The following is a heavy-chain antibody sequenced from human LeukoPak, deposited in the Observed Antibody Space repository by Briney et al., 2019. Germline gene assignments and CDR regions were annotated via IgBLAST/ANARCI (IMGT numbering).Heavy chain of an antibody. Sequence: GASVKVSCKASGYTFTSYGISWVRQAPGQGLEWMGGIIPIFGTANYAQKFQGRVTITADESTSTAYMELSSLRSEDTAVYYCARQGYCSSTSCYFGLALPLEKSDFWFDPWGQGTLVTVSS. CDR2: IIPIFGTA. CDR3: ARQGYCSSTSCYFGLALPLEKSDFWFDP. D-gene: IGHD2-2*01. CDR1: GYTFTSYG. V-gene: IGHV1-69*13. J-gene: IGHJ5*02.